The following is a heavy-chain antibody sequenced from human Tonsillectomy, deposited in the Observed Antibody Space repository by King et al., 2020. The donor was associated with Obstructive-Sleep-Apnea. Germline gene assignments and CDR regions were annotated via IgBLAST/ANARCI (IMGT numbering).Heavy chain of an antibody. D-gene: IGHD6-13*01. Sequence: EVQLVESGGGLVQPGGSLRLSCAASGFTFSSYAMSWVRQAPGKGLEWVSAISGSGGSTYYADSVKGRFTISRDNSKNTLYLQMNSLRAEDTAVYYCAKGHSSSWYHPPAFDYWGQGTLVTVSS. CDR2: ISGSGGST. J-gene: IGHJ4*02. CDR1: GFTFSSYA. V-gene: IGHV3-23*04. CDR3: AKGHSSSWYHPPAFDY.